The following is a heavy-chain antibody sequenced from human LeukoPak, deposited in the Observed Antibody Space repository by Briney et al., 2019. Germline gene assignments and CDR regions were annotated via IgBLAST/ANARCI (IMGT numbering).Heavy chain of an antibody. CDR3: ARGVTHYFDY. V-gene: IGHV1-2*06. D-gene: IGHD2-21*02. CDR2: INPNSGGT. J-gene: IGHJ4*02. Sequence: ASVKVSCKASGYTFTGYYIHWVRQAPGQGLEWMGRINPNSGGTDYAQKFQGRVTMTRDTSISTAYMELSRLRSDDTAVYYCARGVTHYFDYWGQGTLVTVSS. CDR1: GYTFTGYY.